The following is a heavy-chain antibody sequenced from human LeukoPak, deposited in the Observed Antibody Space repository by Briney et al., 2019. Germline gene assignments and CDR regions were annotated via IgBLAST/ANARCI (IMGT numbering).Heavy chain of an antibody. D-gene: IGHD6-13*01. CDR2: IYYSGST. Sequence: SETLSLTCTVSGGSISSYYWSWIRQPPGKGLEWIGYIYYSGSTNYNPSLKSRVTISVDTSKNQFSLKLSSVTAADTAVYYCASGQTSSWAREANYFDYWGQGTLVTVSS. CDR1: GGSISSYY. J-gene: IGHJ4*02. V-gene: IGHV4-59*08. CDR3: ASGQTSSWAREANYFDY.